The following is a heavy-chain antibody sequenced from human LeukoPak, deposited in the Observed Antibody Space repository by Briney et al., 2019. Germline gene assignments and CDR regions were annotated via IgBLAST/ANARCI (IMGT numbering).Heavy chain of an antibody. D-gene: IGHD6-13*01. CDR1: GFTFSSYA. CDR2: ISGSGGST. CDR3: AKDQYRAAADKGGIF. J-gene: IGHJ3*01. Sequence: GGSLRLSCAASGFTFSSYAMRWVRQATGKGLDWVSAISGSGGSTYFADSVKGGFTISRDNSKNTLYLQMDSLRAEDTAVYYCAKDQYRAAADKGGIFWGQGTMVTVSS. V-gene: IGHV3-23*01.